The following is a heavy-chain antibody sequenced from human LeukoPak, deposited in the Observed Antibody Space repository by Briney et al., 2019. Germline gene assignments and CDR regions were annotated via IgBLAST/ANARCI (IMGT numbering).Heavy chain of an antibody. V-gene: IGHV1-69*01. CDR3: ASGGYDILTGYCRYNWFDP. D-gene: IGHD3-9*01. J-gene: IGHJ5*02. CDR1: GGTFSSYA. CDR2: IIPIFGTA. Sequence: SVKVSCKASGGTFSSYAISWVRQAPGQGLEWMGGIIPIFGTAKYAQKFQGRVTITADESTSTAYMELSSLRSEDTAVYYCASGGYDILTGYCRYNWFDPWGQGTLVTVSS.